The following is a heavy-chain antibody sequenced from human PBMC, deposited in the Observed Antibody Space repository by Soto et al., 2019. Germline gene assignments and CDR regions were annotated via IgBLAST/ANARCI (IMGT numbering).Heavy chain of an antibody. D-gene: IGHD3-3*01. V-gene: IGHV3-23*01. CDR1: GFTFSSYA. J-gene: IGHJ6*02. CDR3: AKGYDFWSGYYTFPRDYYYYGMDV. Sequence: GGSLRLSCAASGFTFSSYAMSWVRQAPGKGLEWVSAISGSGGSTYYADSVKGRFTISRDNSKNTLYLQMNSLRAEDTAVYYCAKGYDFWSGYYTFPRDYYYYGMDVWGQGTTVTVSS. CDR2: ISGSGGST.